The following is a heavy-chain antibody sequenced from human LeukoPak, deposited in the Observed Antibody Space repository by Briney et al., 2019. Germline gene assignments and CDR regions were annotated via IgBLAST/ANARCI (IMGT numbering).Heavy chain of an antibody. CDR2: IYYTGNT. D-gene: IGHD6-19*01. CDR1: GGSISNSGYY. CDR3: ARLTSGWYVIY. J-gene: IGHJ4*02. Sequence: SETLSLTRTVSGGSISNSGYYWGWIRQPPGKGLEWIGSIYYTGNTYYNPSLNSRVTISVDTSKNQFSLKLSSVTDADTAIYYCARLTSGWYVIYWGQGTLVTVSS. V-gene: IGHV4-39*01.